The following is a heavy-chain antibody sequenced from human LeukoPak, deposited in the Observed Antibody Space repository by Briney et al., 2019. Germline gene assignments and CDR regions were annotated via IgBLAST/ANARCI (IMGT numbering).Heavy chain of an antibody. CDR2: IYYSGST. CDR1: GGPISSSSYY. D-gene: IGHD6-19*01. CDR3: ARESIAVAGSFDY. J-gene: IGHJ4*02. Sequence: SETLSLTCTVSGGPISSSSYYWGWIRQPPGKGLEWIGSIYYSGSTYYNPSLKSRVTISVDTSKNQFSQKLSSVTAADTAVYYCARESIAVAGSFDYWGQGTLVTVSS. V-gene: IGHV4-39*07.